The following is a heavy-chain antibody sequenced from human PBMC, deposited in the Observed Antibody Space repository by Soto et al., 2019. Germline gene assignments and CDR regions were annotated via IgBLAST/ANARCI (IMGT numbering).Heavy chain of an antibody. CDR2: IYYPGST. V-gene: IGHV4-61*08. Sequence: QVQLKESGPGLVKPSETLSLSCTVSGGSVSRGGFTWSGIRQPPGKGLEWIGYIYYPGSTKYNPSLKSRVTISVDTSKNQFSLKLTSVTAADTAVYYCARSGSGSGWLGGQGTLVTVSS. CDR1: GGSVSRGGFT. CDR3: ARSGSGSGWL. J-gene: IGHJ4*02. D-gene: IGHD6-19*01.